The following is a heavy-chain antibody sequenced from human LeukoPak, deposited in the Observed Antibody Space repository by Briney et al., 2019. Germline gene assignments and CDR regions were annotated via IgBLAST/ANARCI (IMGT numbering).Heavy chain of an antibody. Sequence: SETLSLTCAVYGGSFSGYYWSWIRQPPGKGLEWIGEINHSGSTNYNPSLKSRVTISVDTSKNQFSLKLSSVTAADTAVYYCASGGGSHSIQHWGQGTLVTVSS. V-gene: IGHV4-34*01. CDR2: INHSGST. CDR1: GGSFSGYY. D-gene: IGHD1-26*01. J-gene: IGHJ1*01. CDR3: ASGGGSHSIQH.